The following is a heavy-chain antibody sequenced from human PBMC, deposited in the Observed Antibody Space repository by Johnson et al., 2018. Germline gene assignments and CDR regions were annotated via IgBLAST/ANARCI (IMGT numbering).Heavy chain of an antibody. CDR2: ISSHGSHK. Sequence: QVQLVQSGGGVGQPGRSLRLSCAASGFTFRFYGMHWVRQAPCTGLEWVAVISSHGSHKYYAAAVKGRFTVTRDKSKSTRYLQRNSLRGEDRAMYDCAKAYSRSAHSATYYFDSWGQGTLVTVSA. CDR1: GFTFRFYG. D-gene: IGHD6-6*01. J-gene: IGHJ4*02. V-gene: IGHV3-30*18. CDR3: AKAYSRSAHSATYYFDS.